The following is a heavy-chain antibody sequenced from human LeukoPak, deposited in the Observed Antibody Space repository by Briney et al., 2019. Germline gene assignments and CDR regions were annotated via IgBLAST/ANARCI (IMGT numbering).Heavy chain of an antibody. J-gene: IGHJ5*02. V-gene: IGHV4-31*03. Sequence: SETLSLTCTVSGDSVSSGGYYWSWIRQHPVKGLEWIGYIYSSGSTFYNPSLKSRLALSKDTSKNQFSLNLSSVTAADTAVYYCERGYGSNSYSPGFDPWGQGTLVTVSS. D-gene: IGHD2-2*01. CDR2: IYSSGST. CDR1: GDSVSSGGYY. CDR3: ERGYGSNSYSPGFDP.